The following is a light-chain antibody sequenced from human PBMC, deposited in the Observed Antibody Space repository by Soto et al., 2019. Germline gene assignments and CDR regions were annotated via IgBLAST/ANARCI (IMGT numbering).Light chain of an antibody. V-gene: IGLV2-14*01. CDR3: SSYTSSNTVI. J-gene: IGLJ2*01. CDR1: SSDIGTYNY. Sequence: QSVLTQPASVSGSPGQSITFSCTGTSSDIGTYNYVSWYQQHPGKAPKLMIYEVSNRPSGVSNRFSGSKSGYTASLIISGLRTEDEADYYCSSYTSSNTVIFGGGTKVTVL. CDR2: EVS.